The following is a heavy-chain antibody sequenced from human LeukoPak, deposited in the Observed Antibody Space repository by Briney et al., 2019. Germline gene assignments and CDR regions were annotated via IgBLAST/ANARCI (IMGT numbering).Heavy chain of an antibody. CDR1: GYTFTSYA. J-gene: IGHJ4*02. Sequence: ASVKVSCKASGYTFTSYAITWVRQAPGQGLEWMGWISASKGNTNYAQKLQGRVTMTTDTSTTTAYMELRSLRSDDTAVYYCARVRLDNTTNFDYWGQGTLVTVSS. V-gene: IGHV1-18*01. CDR2: ISASKGNT. D-gene: IGHD1-26*01. CDR3: ARVRLDNTTNFDY.